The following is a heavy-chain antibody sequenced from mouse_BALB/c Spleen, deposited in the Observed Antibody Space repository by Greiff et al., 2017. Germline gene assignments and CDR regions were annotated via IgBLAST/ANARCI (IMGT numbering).Heavy chain of an antibody. J-gene: IGHJ3*01. CDR2: SRNKANDYTT. D-gene: IGHD1-1*02. V-gene: IGHV7-1*02. Sequence: EVKLMESGGGLVQPGGSLRLSCATSGFTFSDFYMEWVRQPPGKRLEWIAASRNKANDYTTEYSASVKGRFIVSRDTSQSILYLQMNALRAEDTAIYYCARGSLDGGFAYWGQGTLVTVSA. CDR1: GFTFSDFY. CDR3: ARGSLDGGFAY.